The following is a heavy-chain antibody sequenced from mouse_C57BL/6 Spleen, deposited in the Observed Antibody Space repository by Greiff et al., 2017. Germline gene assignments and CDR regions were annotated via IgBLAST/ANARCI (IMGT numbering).Heavy chain of an antibody. J-gene: IGHJ2*01. CDR3: ARGRVADY. D-gene: IGHD1-1*02. V-gene: IGHV1-55*01. CDR2: IYPGSGST. CDR1: GYTFTSYW. Sequence: QVQLQQPGAELVKPGASVKMSCKASGYTFTSYWITWVKQRPGQGLEWIGDIYPGSGSTNYNEKFKSKATLTVDKSSSTAYMELSGLTSEDSAVYYCARGRVADYWGQGTTLTVSS.